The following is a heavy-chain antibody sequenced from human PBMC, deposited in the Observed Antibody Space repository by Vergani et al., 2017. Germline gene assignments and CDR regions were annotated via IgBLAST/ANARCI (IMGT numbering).Heavy chain of an antibody. V-gene: IGHV3-23*01. CDR2: ITGSGGPT. D-gene: IGHD2-21*01. CDR3: ANSPPMVTDGYFYYMDF. J-gene: IGHJ6*03. CDR1: GVTFSNYG. Sequence: EVQLLESGGGLVQVGGSLRLSCVVSGVTFSNYGMTWVRQAPGKGLEWVSAITGSGGPTYADSVQGRFIMSRDNSKNTLYLQMNSLRGEDTAAYYCANSPPMVTDGYFYYMDFWGKGTTVIVSS.